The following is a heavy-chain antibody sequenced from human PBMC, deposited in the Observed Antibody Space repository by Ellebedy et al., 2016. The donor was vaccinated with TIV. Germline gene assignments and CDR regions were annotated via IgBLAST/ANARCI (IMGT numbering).Heavy chain of an antibody. V-gene: IGHV3-30*02. D-gene: IGHD3-3*01. CDR3: AKPLYDFWSGPEHYYYMDV. Sequence: GGSLRLSXAASGFTFSSYGMHWVRQAPGKGLEWVAVIWYDGSNKYYADSVKGRFTISRDNSKNTLYLQMNSLRAEDTAVYYCAKPLYDFWSGPEHYYYMDVWGKGTTVTVSS. CDR1: GFTFSSYG. J-gene: IGHJ6*03. CDR2: IWYDGSNK.